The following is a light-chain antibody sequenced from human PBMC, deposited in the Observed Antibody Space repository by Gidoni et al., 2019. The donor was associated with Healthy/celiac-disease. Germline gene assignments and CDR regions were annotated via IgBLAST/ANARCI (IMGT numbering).Light chain of an antibody. J-gene: IGKJ5*01. V-gene: IGKV3-20*01. CDR3: QQYGSSPPIT. CDR2: GAS. Sequence: EIVLTQSPCPLSLSPGERATLSCRAKSQSVSSSYLAWYQQKPGQAPRLLIYGASSRATGIPDRFSGSGSGTDFTLTISRLEPEDFAVYYCQQYGSSPPITFGQGTRLEIK. CDR1: QSVSSSY.